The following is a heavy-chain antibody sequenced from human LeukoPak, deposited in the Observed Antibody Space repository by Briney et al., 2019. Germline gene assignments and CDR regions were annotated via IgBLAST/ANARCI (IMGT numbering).Heavy chain of an antibody. J-gene: IGHJ4*02. D-gene: IGHD5-12*01. Sequence: PGGSLRLSCAASGFTFSSYWMHWVRQAPGKGLEWVSSISSSSSYIYYADSVKGRFTISRDNAKNSLYLQMNSLRAEDTALYYCARLSGYDLIPAFDYWGQGTLVTVSS. CDR1: GFTFSSYW. CDR3: ARLSGYDLIPAFDY. CDR2: ISSSSSYI. V-gene: IGHV3-21*04.